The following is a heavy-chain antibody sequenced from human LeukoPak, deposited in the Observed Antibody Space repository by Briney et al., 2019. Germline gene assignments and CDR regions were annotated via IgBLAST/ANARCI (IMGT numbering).Heavy chain of an antibody. D-gene: IGHD3-10*01. CDR3: ARGGITMVRGVTPP. J-gene: IGHJ5*02. V-gene: IGHV4-34*01. CDR2: INHSGST. CDR1: GVTFSGYY. Sequence: SETLSLTCAVYGVTFSGYYLSWIRQPPAKALYSIGEINHSGSTNYNPSLKSRVTISVDPSKHQFSLTLSSVTAADTAVYSCARGGITMVRGVTPPWGQGTLFTVSS.